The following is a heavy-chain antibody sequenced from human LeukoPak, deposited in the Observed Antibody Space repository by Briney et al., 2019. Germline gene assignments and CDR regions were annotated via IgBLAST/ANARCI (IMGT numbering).Heavy chain of an antibody. CDR2: INHSGST. Sequence: SEPLSLPCAVHGGSFRGYYWSWVRQPPGKGLEWIGEINHSGSTNYNPSLKSRVTISVDTSKKRFSLKMTSVTAADTAVYYCARDPTTVTKGFDVWGQGTMVTVSS. D-gene: IGHD4-17*01. CDR1: GGSFRGYY. V-gene: IGHV4-34*01. J-gene: IGHJ3*01. CDR3: ARDPTTVTKGFDV.